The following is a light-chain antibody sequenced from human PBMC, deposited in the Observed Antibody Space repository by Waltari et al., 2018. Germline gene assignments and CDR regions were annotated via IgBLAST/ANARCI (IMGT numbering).Light chain of an antibody. J-gene: IGKJ2*01. CDR2: WAS. CDR3: QQYYSTPHT. Sequence: DIVMTQSPDSLAVSLGERATINCKSSQSVLYSSNNKNHLAWYHQKPGKPPKLLLYWASTRESGVPDRFSGSGSGTDFTLTISSLQAEDVAVYYCQQYYSTPHTFGQGTKLEIK. V-gene: IGKV4-1*01. CDR1: QSVLYSSNNKNH.